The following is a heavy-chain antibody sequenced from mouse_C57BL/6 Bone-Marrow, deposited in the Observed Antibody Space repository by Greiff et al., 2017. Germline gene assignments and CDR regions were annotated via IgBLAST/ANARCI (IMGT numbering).Heavy chain of an antibody. CDR3: AREHYYGSLYYAMDY. CDR2: IDPNSGGT. V-gene: IGHV1-72*01. Sequence: VQLQQPGAELVKPGASVKLSCKASGYTFTSYWMHWVKQRPGRGLEWLGRIDPNSGGTKYNEKFKSKATLTVDKPSSTAYMQLSSLTSEDSAVYYCAREHYYGSLYYAMDYWGQGTSVTVSS. D-gene: IGHD1-1*01. J-gene: IGHJ4*01. CDR1: GYTFTSYW.